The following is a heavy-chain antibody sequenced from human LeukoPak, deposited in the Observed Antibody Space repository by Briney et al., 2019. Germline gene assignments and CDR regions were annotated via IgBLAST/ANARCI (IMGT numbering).Heavy chain of an antibody. CDR3: ARQPRSGKLGGY. J-gene: IGHJ4*02. Sequence: ASVKVSCKASVGTFSSYAISWVRQAPGQGLEWMGGIIPIFGTANYAQKFQGRVTITADESTSTAYMELSSLRSEDTAVYYCARQPRSGKLGGYWGQGTLVTVSS. D-gene: IGHD2-15*01. V-gene: IGHV1-69*13. CDR1: VGTFSSYA. CDR2: IIPIFGTA.